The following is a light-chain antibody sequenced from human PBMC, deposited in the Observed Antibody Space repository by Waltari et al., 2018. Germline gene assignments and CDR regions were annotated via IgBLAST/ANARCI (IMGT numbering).Light chain of an antibody. J-gene: IGLJ2*01. Sequence: QSALTQPASVSGSPGQSITISCSGSRSDIGSYSLVSWYQQHPGKAPKLMIYEVTKRPSWVSDRFSGSKSGNTAYLTISGLQADDEAHYHCCSYAGSSTFEIFGGGTKVTVL. CDR3: CSYAGSSTFEI. CDR1: RSDIGSYSL. V-gene: IGLV2-23*02. CDR2: EVT.